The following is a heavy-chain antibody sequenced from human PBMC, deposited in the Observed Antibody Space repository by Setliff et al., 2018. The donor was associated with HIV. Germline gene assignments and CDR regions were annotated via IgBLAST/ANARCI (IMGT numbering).Heavy chain of an antibody. CDR2: ISASATYI. CDR1: GFTFSNYS. V-gene: IGHV3-21*01. Sequence: GGSLRLSCAASGFTFSNYSMNWVRQTPGKGLEWVSSISASATYIYYAGSVKGRFTISRDNAENSLYLQMNSLRAEDTAVYSCARDTGPYFDRGWFDPWGQGALVTVSS. CDR3: ARDTGPYFDRGWFDP. D-gene: IGHD3-9*01. J-gene: IGHJ5*02.